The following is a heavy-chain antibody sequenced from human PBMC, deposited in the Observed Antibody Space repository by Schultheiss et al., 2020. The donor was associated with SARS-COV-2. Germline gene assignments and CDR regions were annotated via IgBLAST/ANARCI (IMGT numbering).Heavy chain of an antibody. D-gene: IGHD3-22*01. V-gene: IGHV1-69*13. CDR1: GGTFSSYA. J-gene: IGHJ4*02. CDR2: IIPIFGTA. CDR3: ARALSSFYDSSGYYHDY. Sequence: SVKVSCKASGGTFSSYAISWVRQAPGQGLEWMGGIIPIFGTANYAQKFQGRVTITADESTSTAYMELSSLRSEDTAVYYCARALSSFYDSSGYYHDYWGQGTLVTVSS.